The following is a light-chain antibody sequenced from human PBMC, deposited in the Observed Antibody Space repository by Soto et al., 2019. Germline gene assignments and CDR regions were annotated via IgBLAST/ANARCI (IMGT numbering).Light chain of an antibody. J-gene: IGLJ1*01. CDR2: ANG. Sequence: QSVLTQPPSVSGAPGQRVTISCTGSSSNIGAGYDVHWYQQLPGTAPKLLIYANGNRPSGVPDRFSGSKSGTSASLAITGLQAEDEGDYYCQSYDRSLSGYVLGTGTKLTVL. V-gene: IGLV1-40*01. CDR1: SSNIGAGYD. CDR3: QSYDRSLSGYV.